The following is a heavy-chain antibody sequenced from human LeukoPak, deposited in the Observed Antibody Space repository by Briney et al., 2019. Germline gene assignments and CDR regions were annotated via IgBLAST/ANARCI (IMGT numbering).Heavy chain of an antibody. D-gene: IGHD4-17*01. J-gene: IGHJ4*02. V-gene: IGHV3-9*01. CDR1: GFTFDDYA. CDR2: ISWNSGSI. Sequence: PGRSLRLSCAASGFTFDDYAMHWVRQAPGKGLEWGSGISWNSGSIGYADSVKGRFTISRDNAKNSLYLQMNSLRAEDTALYYCAKARSGEHPRGFDYWGQGTLVTVSS. CDR3: AKARSGEHPRGFDY.